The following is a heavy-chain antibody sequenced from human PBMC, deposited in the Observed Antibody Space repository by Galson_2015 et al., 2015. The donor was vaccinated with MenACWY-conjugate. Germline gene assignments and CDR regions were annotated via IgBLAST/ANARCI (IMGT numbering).Heavy chain of an antibody. CDR2: IHYRGTT. CDR3: ARPISGRVCVAHFDY. CDR1: GGSISTHL. D-gene: IGHD2-15*01. V-gene: IGHV4-39*01. Sequence: ETLSLTCTVSGGSISTHLWGWIRQPPGKGLEWIGNIHYRGTTYYNPSLKSRITISVDTSRNQFSLQLNSVTAPDTAVYYCARPISGRVCVAHFDYWGQGSLVTVSS. J-gene: IGHJ4*02.